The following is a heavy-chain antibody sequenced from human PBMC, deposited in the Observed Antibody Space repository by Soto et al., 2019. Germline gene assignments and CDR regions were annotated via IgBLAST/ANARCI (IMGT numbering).Heavy chain of an antibody. V-gene: IGHV4-34*01. CDR2: INQSGST. D-gene: IGHD6-6*01. Sequence: SETLSLTCAVYGGSFSGYYWSWIRQPPGKGLEWIGEINQSGSTKYNPSLKSRVTISVGTSKNQFSLKLSSVTAADTAVYYCARGREAARLVYYYYYRDVWGKGHTAT. CDR3: ARGREAARLVYYYYYRDV. CDR1: GGSFSGYY. J-gene: IGHJ6*03.